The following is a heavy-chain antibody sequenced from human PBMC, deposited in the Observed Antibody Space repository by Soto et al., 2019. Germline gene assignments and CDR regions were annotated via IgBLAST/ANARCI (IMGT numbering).Heavy chain of an antibody. CDR1: GGSISNSY. D-gene: IGHD3-10*01. CDR3: ARHSPPFFYGSGPWDV. V-gene: IGHV4-59*08. CDR2: IYSSGST. Sequence: QVQLQESGPGLEKPSETLSLTCTVSGGSISNSYWSWIRQSPGKGLEWIGYIYSSGSTNYNPSLKSRVAISVDTSNNQFSLKLSSLIAADTAVYYCARHSPPFFYGSGPWDVWGQGTTVTVSS. J-gene: IGHJ6*02.